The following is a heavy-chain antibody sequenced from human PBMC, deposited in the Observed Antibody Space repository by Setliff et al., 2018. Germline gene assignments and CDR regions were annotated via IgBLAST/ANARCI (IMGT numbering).Heavy chain of an antibody. V-gene: IGHV4-39*01. CDR1: GDSISSTSYQ. Sequence: SETLSLTCTVSGDSISSTSYQWGWVRQPPGKGREWIGSIYYTGTAYYNPSLKSRVTISVDTSKNQFSLQVTSLAATDTALYFCARHEFVGGYYGSVTYRHFDYWGQGILVTVSS. J-gene: IGHJ4*02. CDR2: IYYTGTA. CDR3: ARHEFVGGYYGSVTYRHFDY. D-gene: IGHD3-10*01.